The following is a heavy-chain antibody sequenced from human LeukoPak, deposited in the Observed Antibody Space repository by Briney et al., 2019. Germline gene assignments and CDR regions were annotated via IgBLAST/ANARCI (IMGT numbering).Heavy chain of an antibody. CDR1: GFTVSSNS. CDR3: ASALESPFGGVFV. CDR2: ISGSGGST. D-gene: IGHD3-16*02. V-gene: IGHV3-23*01. Sequence: GGSLRLSCTVSGFTVSSNSMSWVRQAPGKGLEWVSCISGSGGSTYYADSVKGRFTISRDNSKNTLYLQMNSLRAEDTALYSCASALESPFGGVFVWGQGTLVTVSS. J-gene: IGHJ4*02.